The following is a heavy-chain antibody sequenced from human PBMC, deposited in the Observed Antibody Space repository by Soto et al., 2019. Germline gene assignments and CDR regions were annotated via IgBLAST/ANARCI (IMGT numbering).Heavy chain of an antibody. Sequence: ESLKISCKGSGYSFTSYWISLVRQMPGKGLEWMGRIDPSDSYTNYSPSFQGHVTISADKSISTAYLQWSSLKASDTAMYYCASYSGSYQGHYYYYGMDVWGQGTTVTVSS. CDR2: IDPSDSYT. V-gene: IGHV5-10-1*01. D-gene: IGHD1-26*01. CDR3: ASYSGSYQGHYYYYGMDV. J-gene: IGHJ6*02. CDR1: GYSFTSYW.